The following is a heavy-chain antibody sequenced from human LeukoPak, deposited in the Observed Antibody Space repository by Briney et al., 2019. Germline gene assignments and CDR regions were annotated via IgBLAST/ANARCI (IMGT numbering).Heavy chain of an antibody. CDR1: GFTFDDYA. D-gene: IGHD6-19*01. V-gene: IGHV3-9*01. J-gene: IGHJ2*01. Sequence: GRSLRLFCAASGFTFDDYAMHWVRQAPGKGLEWVSGISWNSGIIDYADSVKGRFTISRDNAKNSLYLQMNSLRAEDTALYYCAKDISGSGWFHWYFDLWGRGTLVTVSS. CDR2: ISWNSGII. CDR3: AKDISGSGWFHWYFDL.